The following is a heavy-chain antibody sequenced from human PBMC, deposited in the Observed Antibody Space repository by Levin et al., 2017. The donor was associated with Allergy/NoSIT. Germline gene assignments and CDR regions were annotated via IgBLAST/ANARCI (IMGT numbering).Heavy chain of an antibody. V-gene: IGHV5-51*01. CDR1: GYSFTSYW. CDR3: ARHSTGEVIAAAGTGWFDP. CDR2: IYPGDSDT. D-gene: IGHD6-13*01. J-gene: IGHJ5*02. Sequence: GGSLRLSCKGSGYSFTSYWIGWVRQMPGKGLEWMGIIYPGDSDTRYSPSFQGQVTISADKSISTAYLQWSSLKASDTAMYYCARHSTGEVIAAAGTGWFDPWGQGTLVTVSS.